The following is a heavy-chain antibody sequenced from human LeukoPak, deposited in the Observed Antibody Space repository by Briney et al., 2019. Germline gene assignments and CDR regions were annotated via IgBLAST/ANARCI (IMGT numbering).Heavy chain of an antibody. Sequence: GGTLGLSCAASGFTFSSYGMSWVRQAPGKGLEWVSAISGSGGSTYYADSVKGRFTISRDNSKNTLYLQMNSLRAEDTAVYYCAKKSGSGWRIDYWGQGTLVTVSS. J-gene: IGHJ4*02. CDR3: AKKSGSGWRIDY. V-gene: IGHV3-23*01. D-gene: IGHD6-19*01. CDR1: GFTFSSYG. CDR2: ISGSGGST.